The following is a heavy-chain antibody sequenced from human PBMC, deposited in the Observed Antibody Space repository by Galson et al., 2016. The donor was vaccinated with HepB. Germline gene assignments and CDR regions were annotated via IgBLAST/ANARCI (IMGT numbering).Heavy chain of an antibody. CDR1: GFSLNTRGMC. J-gene: IGHJ6*02. CDR3: ARTPPGDYGYYYYGMDV. V-gene: IGHV2-70*01. CDR2: IDWDSDA. D-gene: IGHD4-17*01. Sequence: PALVKPTQALTLTCAFSGFSLNTRGMCVNWIRQSPGKPLEWLGLIDWDSDAYYNTSLKTRLTISRDISKNEVVLTLTNVDPVDTATYYCARTPPGDYGYYYYGMDVWGQGTTVTVSS.